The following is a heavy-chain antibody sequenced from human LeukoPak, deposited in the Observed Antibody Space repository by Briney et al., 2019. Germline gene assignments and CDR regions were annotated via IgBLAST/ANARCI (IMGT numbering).Heavy chain of an antibody. CDR3: TRGGLLPDS. V-gene: IGHV4-61*02. CDR2: IYTTGTT. CDR1: GASISSGSNY. J-gene: IGHJ5*01. Sequence: SETLSLTCAVTGASISSGSNYWSWIRKPAGKGLEWIGRIYTTGTTNYNPSLKSRVTISLDTSKNQFSLTVSSVTSADTAVYFCTRGGLLPDSWGHGTLVTVSS. D-gene: IGHD6-19*01.